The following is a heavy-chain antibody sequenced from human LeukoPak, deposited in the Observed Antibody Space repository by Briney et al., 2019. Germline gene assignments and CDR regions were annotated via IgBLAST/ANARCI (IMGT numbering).Heavy chain of an antibody. CDR2: IYYSGST. CDR1: GGSISSSSYY. Sequence: PSETLSLTCTVSGGSISSSSYYWGWIRQPPGKGLEWIGSIYYSGSTYYNPSLKSRVTISVDTSKNQFSLKLSSVTAADTAVYYCARHWPIGNWFDPWGQGTLVTVPS. V-gene: IGHV4-39*01. CDR3: ARHWPIGNWFDP. J-gene: IGHJ5*02.